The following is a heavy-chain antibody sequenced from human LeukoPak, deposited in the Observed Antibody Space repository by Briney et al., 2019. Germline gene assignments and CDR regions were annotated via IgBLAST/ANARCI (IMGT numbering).Heavy chain of an antibody. J-gene: IGHJ4*02. D-gene: IGHD3-22*01. CDR2: ISWNSGSI. CDR1: GFTFDDYA. CDR3: AKDRMSSGYYFDY. Sequence: GGSLRLSCAASGFTFDDYAMHWVRQAPGKGLEWVSGISWNSGSIGYADSVKGRFTISRDNAKNSLYLQMNSLRAEDTALYYCAKDRMSSGYYFDYWGQGTLVTVSS. V-gene: IGHV3-9*01.